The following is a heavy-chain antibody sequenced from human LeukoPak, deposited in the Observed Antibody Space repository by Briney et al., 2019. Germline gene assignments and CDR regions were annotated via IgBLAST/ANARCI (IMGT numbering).Heavy chain of an antibody. CDR2: IYYSGKT. Sequence: SETLSLTCSVSGGSIDGDSYHWAWIRQPPGKGLEWIGNIYYSGKTFYNPSLQSRVTISLATSKTQFSLNLSSVTAADTAVYFCARVGRNGGWHFDYWGQRTLVTVS. J-gene: IGHJ4*02. CDR1: GGSIDGDSYH. D-gene: IGHD6-19*01. CDR3: ARVGRNGGWHFDY. V-gene: IGHV4-39*07.